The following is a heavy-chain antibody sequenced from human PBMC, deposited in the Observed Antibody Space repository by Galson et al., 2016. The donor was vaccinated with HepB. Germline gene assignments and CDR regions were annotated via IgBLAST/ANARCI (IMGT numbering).Heavy chain of an antibody. CDR1: GFTFSFSVYW. CDR3: VRDDYGPAWFDS. CDR2: IAGDGSEK. V-gene: IGHV3-7*04. J-gene: IGHJ5*01. Sequence: SLRLSCAASGFTFSFSVYWMSWVRQAPGKGLEWVANIAGDGSEKYYVDSVKGRFTISRDNAKNSLYLQMNSLRVEDTAVYYCVRDDYGPAWFDSWGQGILVTVSS. D-gene: IGHD4/OR15-4a*01.